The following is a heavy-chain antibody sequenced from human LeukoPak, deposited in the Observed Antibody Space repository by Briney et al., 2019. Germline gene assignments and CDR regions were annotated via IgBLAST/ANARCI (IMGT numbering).Heavy chain of an antibody. V-gene: IGHV4-38-2*02. CDR2: IYHSGST. D-gene: IGHD3-22*01. J-gene: IGHJ4*02. CDR3: ARADPPYYYDGGAYYTGSDFFDY. Sequence: SETLSLTCTVSGYSISSGYYWGWIRQPPGKVLEWIGSIYHSGSTYYNPSLKSRVTISVDTSKNQFSLKLSSVTAADTAVYYCARADPPYYYDGGAYYTGSDFFDYWGQGTLVTVSS. CDR1: GYSISSGYY.